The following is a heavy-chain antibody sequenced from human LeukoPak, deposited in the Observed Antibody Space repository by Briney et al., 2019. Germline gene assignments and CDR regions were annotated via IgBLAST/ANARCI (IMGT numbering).Heavy chain of an antibody. D-gene: IGHD1-14*01. CDR1: ALTFSGFP. Sequence: GGPLSLPCAASALTFSGFPWTWVRQPPGKGREWVSVISGGGGSTYYADSVKGRFTISRDNSKNTLYLQMDSLRAEDTALYYCAKGSGINHYHWIDPWGQGTLVTVSS. J-gene: IGHJ5*02. CDR3: AKGSGINHYHWIDP. CDR2: ISGGGGST. V-gene: IGHV3-23*01.